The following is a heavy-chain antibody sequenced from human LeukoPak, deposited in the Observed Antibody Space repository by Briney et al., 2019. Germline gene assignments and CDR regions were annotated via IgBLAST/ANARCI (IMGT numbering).Heavy chain of an antibody. CDR1: GGSISTYY. J-gene: IGHJ4*02. V-gene: IGHV4-59*01. Sequence: SETLSLTCTVSGGSISTYYWSWIRQPPGKGLEWVGYISYSGVTNYNPSLKSRVTTSVDTSKNQFSLKVSSVTAADTAVYYCARDGGYGSGSSLWGQGTLVTVSS. D-gene: IGHD3-10*01. CDR2: ISYSGVT. CDR3: ARDGGYGSGSSL.